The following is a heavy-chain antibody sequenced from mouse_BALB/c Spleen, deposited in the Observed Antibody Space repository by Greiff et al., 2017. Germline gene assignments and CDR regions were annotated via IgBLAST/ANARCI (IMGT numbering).Heavy chain of an antibody. J-gene: IGHJ3*01. V-gene: IGHV1S81*02. D-gene: IGHD2-14*01. CDR3: TRCRYDAWFAY. Sequence: QVQLQQPGAELVKPGASVKLSCKASGYTFTSYYMYWVKQRPGQGLEWIGGINPSNGGTNFNEKFKSKATLTVDKSSSTAYMQLSSLTSEDSAVYYCTRCRYDAWFAYWGQGTLVTVSA. CDR2: INPSNGGT. CDR1: GYTFTSYY.